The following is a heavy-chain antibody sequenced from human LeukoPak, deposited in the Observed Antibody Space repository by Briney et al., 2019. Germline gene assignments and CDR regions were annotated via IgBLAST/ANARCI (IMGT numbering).Heavy chain of an antibody. D-gene: IGHD6-13*01. V-gene: IGHV4-61*02. CDR1: GGSISSGSYY. CDR3: ARAILAAGPFDY. CDR2: IYTSGST. J-gene: IGHJ4*02. Sequence: SETLSLTCTVSGGSISSGSYYWSWIRQPAGEGLEWIERIYTSGSTNYNPSLKSRVTISVDTSKNQFSLKLSSVTAADTAVYYCARAILAAGPFDYWGQGTLVTVSS.